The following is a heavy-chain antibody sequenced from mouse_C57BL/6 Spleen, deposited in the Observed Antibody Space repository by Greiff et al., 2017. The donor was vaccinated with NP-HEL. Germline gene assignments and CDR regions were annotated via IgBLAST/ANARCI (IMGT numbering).Heavy chain of an antibody. CDR1: GYSITSGYD. CDR3: AREGTGTFAY. D-gene: IGHD4-1*01. V-gene: IGHV3-1*01. CDR2: ISYSGST. Sequence: DVQLQESGPGMVKPSQSLSLTCTVTGYSITSGYDWHWIRHFPGNKLEWMGYISYSGSTNYNPSLKSRISITHDTSKNHFFLKLNSVTTEDTATYYCAREGTGTFAYWGQGTLVTVSA. J-gene: IGHJ3*01.